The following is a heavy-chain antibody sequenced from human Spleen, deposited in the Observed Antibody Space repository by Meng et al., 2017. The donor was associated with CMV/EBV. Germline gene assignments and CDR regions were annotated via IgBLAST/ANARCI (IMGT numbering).Heavy chain of an antibody. J-gene: IGHJ4*02. D-gene: IGHD1-20*01. Sequence: GGSLRLSCAASGFTVSSNYMSWVRQAPGKGLEWVSVIYSGGSTYYADSVKGRFTISRDNSKNTLYLQMNSLRAEDTAVYYCASLYNWNDAIDYWGQGTLVTVSS. CDR3: ASLYNWNDAIDY. CDR2: IYSGGST. CDR1: GFTVSSNY. V-gene: IGHV3-53*01.